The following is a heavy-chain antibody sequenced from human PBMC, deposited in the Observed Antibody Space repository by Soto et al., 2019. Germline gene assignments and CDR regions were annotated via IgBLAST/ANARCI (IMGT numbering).Heavy chain of an antibody. J-gene: IGHJ4*02. Sequence: EVQLVESGGDLVQPGGSLRLSCEASGFTFSSHWMTWVRQAPGKGLERVANIKQDGTEKYHVDSVKGRFTISRDNAKNSLYMQVNCLRVEDTAVYYCGRDFAYWGQGTLVTVSS. CDR3: GRDFAY. CDR1: GFTFSSHW. CDR2: IKQDGTEK. V-gene: IGHV3-7*01.